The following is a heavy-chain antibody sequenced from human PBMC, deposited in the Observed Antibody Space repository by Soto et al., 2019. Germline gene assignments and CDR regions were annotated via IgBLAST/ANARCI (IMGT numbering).Heavy chain of an antibody. CDR1: GFTFTSYD. CDR2: ILHDGSAE. D-gene: IGHD4-4*01. CDR3: ARSRDGYSFYFYYGMDV. V-gene: IGHV3-30*03. Sequence: PXGSLRLSFAASGFTFTSYDMHWVRQAPGKGLEWMALILHDGSAEYYADSVKGRFTISRDNSKSTLYLQMNSLRAEDTAVYYCARSRDGYSFYFYYGMDVSGQGTTVTV. J-gene: IGHJ6*02.